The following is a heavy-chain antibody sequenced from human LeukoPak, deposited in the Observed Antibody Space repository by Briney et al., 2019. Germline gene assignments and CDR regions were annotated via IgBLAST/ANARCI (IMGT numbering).Heavy chain of an antibody. Sequence: QPGRSLRLSCAASGFTFSSYGMHWVRQAPGKGLEWVAVISYDGSNKYYADSVKGRFTISRDNSKNTLYLQMNSLRAGDTAVYYCAKDYEWELLMSYYFDYWGQGTLVTVSS. CDR2: ISYDGSNK. J-gene: IGHJ4*02. CDR3: AKDYEWELLMSYYFDY. V-gene: IGHV3-30*18. CDR1: GFTFSSYG. D-gene: IGHD1-26*01.